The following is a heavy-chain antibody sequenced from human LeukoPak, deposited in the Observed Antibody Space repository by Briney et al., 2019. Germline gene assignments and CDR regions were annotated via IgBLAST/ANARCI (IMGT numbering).Heavy chain of an antibody. V-gene: IGHV4-39*01. CDR3: ARQLSGYSLGYYRAADY. J-gene: IGHJ4*02. D-gene: IGHD5-18*01. CDR1: GGSISSSSYY. CDR2: IYYSGST. Sequence: SETLSLTCTVSGGSISSSSYYWGWIRQPPGKGLEWIGSIYYSGSTYNNPSLKSRVTISVDTSKNQFSLKVSSVTAADTAVYYCARQLSGYSLGYYRAADYWGQGTLVTVSS.